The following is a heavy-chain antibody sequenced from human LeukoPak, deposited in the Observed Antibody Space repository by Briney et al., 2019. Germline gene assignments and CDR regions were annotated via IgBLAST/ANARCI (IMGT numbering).Heavy chain of an antibody. J-gene: IGHJ4*02. V-gene: IGHV3-21*01. CDR3: ARDPGYSNSPYYLDY. CDR1: GFTFKTYS. Sequence: GGSLRLSCVVSGFTFKTYSMNWVRQAPGKGLEWVSSISSGGTYVDYADSVKGRFTITRDNAKNSLYLQMNSLRAEDTAVFYCARDPGYSNSPYYLDYWGQGTLVTVSS. D-gene: IGHD5-12*01. CDR2: ISSGGTYV.